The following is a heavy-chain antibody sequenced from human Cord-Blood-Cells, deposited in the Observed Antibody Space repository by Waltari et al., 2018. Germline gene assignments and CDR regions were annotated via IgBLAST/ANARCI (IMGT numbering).Heavy chain of an antibody. CDR3: ARLGLSGSFLV. V-gene: IGHV4-39*01. D-gene: IGHD1-26*01. J-gene: IGHJ4*02. CDR2: IYYSGST. CDR1: GGSISSSSYY. Sequence: QLQLQESGPGLVKPSETLSLTCTVSGGSISSSSYYWGWIRQPPGKGLEWIGSIYYSGSTYYNPSLKSRVTISVDTSKNQFSLKLSSVTAADTAVYYCARLGLSGSFLVWGQGTLVTVSS.